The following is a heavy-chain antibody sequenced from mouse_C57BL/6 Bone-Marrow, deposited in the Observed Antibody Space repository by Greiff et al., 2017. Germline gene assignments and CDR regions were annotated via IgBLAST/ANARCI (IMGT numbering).Heavy chain of an antibody. CDR2: IWSGGST. J-gene: IGHJ3*01. CDR3: ARGRPPFAY. Sequence: QVQLQQSGPGLVQPSQSLSITCTVSGFSLTSYGVHWVRQSPGKGLEWLGVIWSGGSTDYNAAFISRLSISKDNSKSQVFFKMNSLQADDTAIYYCARGRPPFAYWGQGTLVTVSA. V-gene: IGHV2-2*01. CDR1: GFSLTSYG.